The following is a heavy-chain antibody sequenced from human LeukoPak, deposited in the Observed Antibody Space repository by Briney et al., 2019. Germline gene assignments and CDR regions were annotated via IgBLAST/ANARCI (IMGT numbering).Heavy chain of an antibody. CDR1: GYTFTSYD. CDR3: ARDLAWGYVEQRLGWLDP. V-gene: IGHV1-18*01. J-gene: IGHJ5*02. D-gene: IGHD1/OR15-1a*01. Sequence: ASVKVSCKASGYTFTSYDITWVRQAPGQGLEWMGWISAYNGNTNYAQKFQGRFTMTTDTSTTTAYMELRSLRFDDTAVYYCARDLAWGYVEQRLGWLDPWGQGAQVTVSS. CDR2: ISAYNGNT.